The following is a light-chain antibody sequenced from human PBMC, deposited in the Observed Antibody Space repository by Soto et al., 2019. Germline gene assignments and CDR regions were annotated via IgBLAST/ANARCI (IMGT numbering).Light chain of an antibody. V-gene: IGLV1-51*01. Sequence: QSVLTQPPSVSAAPGQKVTMSCSGSNSNIGSNYVSWYQQLPGTAPKLLIYDNNKRPSGIPDRSSGSKSGTSATLGITGLQTGDEADYYCGAWDDSLSAVFGGGTKLTVL. CDR2: DNN. J-gene: IGLJ3*02. CDR1: NSNIGSNY. CDR3: GAWDDSLSAV.